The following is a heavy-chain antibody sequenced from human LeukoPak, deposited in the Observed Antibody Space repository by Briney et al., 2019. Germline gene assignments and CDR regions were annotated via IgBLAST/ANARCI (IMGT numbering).Heavy chain of an antibody. CDR3: ARAGYCSGGSCVYNWFDP. CDR2: INHSGST. J-gene: IGHJ5*02. Sequence: SETLSLTCAVYGGSFSGYYWSWIRQPPGKGLEWIGEINHSGSTNYNPSLKSRVTISVDTSKTQFSLKLSSVTGADTAVYYCARAGYCSGGSCVYNWFDPWGQGTLVTVSS. V-gene: IGHV4-34*01. CDR1: GGSFSGYY. D-gene: IGHD2-15*01.